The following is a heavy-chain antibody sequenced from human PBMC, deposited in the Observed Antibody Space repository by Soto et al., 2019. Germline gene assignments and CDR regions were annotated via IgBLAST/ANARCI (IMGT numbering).Heavy chain of an antibody. Sequence: QVQLVQSGAEVKKPGASVKVSCKASGYTFTSYGISWVRQAPGQGLEWMGWISAYNGNTNYAQKLQGRVTMTTDTSTSTAYMELRSLRSDDTAVYYCARDRYYYDSSGYYYYYYGMDVWGQGTTGTGSS. CDR3: ARDRYYYDSSGYYYYYYGMDV. V-gene: IGHV1-18*01. J-gene: IGHJ6*02. D-gene: IGHD3-22*01. CDR2: ISAYNGNT. CDR1: GYTFTSYG.